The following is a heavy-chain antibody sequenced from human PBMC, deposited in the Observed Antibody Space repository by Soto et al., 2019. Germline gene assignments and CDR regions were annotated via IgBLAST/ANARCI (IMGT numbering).Heavy chain of an antibody. J-gene: IGHJ6*02. CDR2: ISFSDTRT. D-gene: IGHD3-10*01. V-gene: IGHV3-23*01. Sequence: GGSLRLSCAASGFTFSNYPMVWVRQAPGESLESIASISFSDTRTYYTDSVKGRFTISRDNSKNTLYLQMTSLRVEDTAIYYCARILSMVEYYWYGMDVWGQGTTVTVSS. CDR1: GFTFSNYP. CDR3: ARILSMVEYYWYGMDV.